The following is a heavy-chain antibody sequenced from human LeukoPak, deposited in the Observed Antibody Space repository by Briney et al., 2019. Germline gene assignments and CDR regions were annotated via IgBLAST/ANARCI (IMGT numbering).Heavy chain of an antibody. D-gene: IGHD4-23*01. CDR1: GGSISSSSHY. J-gene: IGHJ4*02. CDR3: ARFEGYGGNVVY. V-gene: IGHV4-39*01. Sequence: SETLSLTCTVSGGSISSSSHYWGWIRQPPGEGLEWIGSINYSGSTYYNPSLKSRVTISVDTSKNQFSLKLSSVTAADTAVYYCARFEGYGGNVVYWGQGTLVTVSS. CDR2: INYSGST.